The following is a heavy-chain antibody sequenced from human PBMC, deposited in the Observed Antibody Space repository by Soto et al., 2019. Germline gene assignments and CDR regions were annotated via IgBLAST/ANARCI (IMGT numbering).Heavy chain of an antibody. V-gene: IGHV3-7*03. J-gene: IGHJ6*02. CDR3: ARGHYYGSGSYYNWYYYYGMDV. D-gene: IGHD3-10*01. CDR1: GFTFSSYW. CDR2: IKQDGSEK. Sequence: VSLRLSCAASGFTFSSYWMSWVRQAPGKGLEWVANIKQDGSEKYYVDSVKGRFTISRDNAKNSLYLQMNSLRAEDTAVYYCARGHYYGSGSYYNWYYYYGMDVWGQGTTVTVSS.